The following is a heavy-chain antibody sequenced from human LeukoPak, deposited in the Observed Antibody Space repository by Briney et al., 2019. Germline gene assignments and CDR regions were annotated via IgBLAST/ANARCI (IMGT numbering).Heavy chain of an antibody. CDR2: IYGNGYEA. J-gene: IGHJ4*02. D-gene: IGHD6-13*01. CDR3: TKDRVPDGRWSFDY. CDR1: GFAFSTYT. V-gene: IGHV3-23*01. Sequence: GGSLRLSCTASGFAFSTYTMNWIRQAPGEGLEWVSGIYGNGYEAFYADSVKGRFTISRDNSKSTLYLQMNSLRAEDTAIYYCTKDRVPDGRWSFDYWGQGTLVIVSS.